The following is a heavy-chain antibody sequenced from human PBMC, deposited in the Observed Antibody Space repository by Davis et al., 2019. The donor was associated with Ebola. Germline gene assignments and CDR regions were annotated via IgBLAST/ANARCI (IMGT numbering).Heavy chain of an antibody. CDR1: GGTFSSYA. J-gene: IGHJ5*02. V-gene: IGHV1-69*04. CDR3: ARGITMVRALDWFDP. Sequence: SVKASCKASGGTFSSYAISWVRQAPGQGLEWMGRIIPILGIANYAQKFQGRVTITADKSTSTAYMELSSLRSEDTAVYYCARGITMVRALDWFDPWGQGTLVTVSS. CDR2: IIPILGIA. D-gene: IGHD3-10*01.